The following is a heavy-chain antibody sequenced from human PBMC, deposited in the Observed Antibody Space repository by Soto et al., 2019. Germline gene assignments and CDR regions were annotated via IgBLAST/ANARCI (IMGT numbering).Heavy chain of an antibody. CDR2: ISYDGSNK. V-gene: IGHV3-33*05. Sequence: SCKASGYTFSSYGMHWVRQAPGKGLEWVAVISYDGSNKYYVDSVKGRFTISRDNSKNTLYLQMNSLRAEDTAVYYCAREYYDYVWGSYRSFWFDPWGQGTLVTVSS. J-gene: IGHJ5*02. D-gene: IGHD3-16*02. CDR3: AREYYDYVWGSYRSFWFDP. CDR1: GYTFSSYG.